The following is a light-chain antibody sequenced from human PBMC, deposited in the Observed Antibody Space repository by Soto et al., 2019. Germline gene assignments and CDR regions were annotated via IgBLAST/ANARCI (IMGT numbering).Light chain of an antibody. CDR1: SRDVGSYNR. J-gene: IGLJ1*01. CDR2: EVS. Sequence: QSALTQPHSVSGSPGQSVTISCTGTSRDVGSYNRVSWYQQPPGTAPKLMIYEVSNRPSGVPDRFSGSKSGNTASLTISGLQAEDEVDYYCNSYTSSSTYVFGTGTKLTVL. V-gene: IGLV2-18*02. CDR3: NSYTSSSTYV.